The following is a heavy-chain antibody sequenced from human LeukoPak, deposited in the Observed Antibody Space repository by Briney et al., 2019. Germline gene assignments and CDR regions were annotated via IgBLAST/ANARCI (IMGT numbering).Heavy chain of an antibody. CDR2: INSDGNII. V-gene: IGHV3-74*03. Sequence: GGSLRLSCTASGFTASGFTFSTYWMHWVRQVPGKGLMWVSRINSDGNIITYADSVKGRFTMSRDNARQMVHLQMNSLRVEDTAVYYCVAGMGNYWGQGTLVPV. J-gene: IGHJ4*02. CDR1: GFTFSTYW. CDR3: VAGMGNY. D-gene: IGHD6-13*01.